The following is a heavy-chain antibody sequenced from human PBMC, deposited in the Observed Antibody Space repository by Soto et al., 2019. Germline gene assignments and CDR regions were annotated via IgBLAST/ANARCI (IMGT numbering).Heavy chain of an antibody. Sequence: SETLSLTCTVSGSSISSYYWSWIRQPPGKGLEWIGYIYYSGSTNYNPSLKSRVTISVDTSKNQFSLKLSSVTAADTAVYYCARRYGGNLEYWGQGTLVTVS. J-gene: IGHJ4*02. CDR3: ARRYGGNLEY. V-gene: IGHV4-59*08. CDR1: GSSISSYY. D-gene: IGHD1-26*01. CDR2: IYYSGST.